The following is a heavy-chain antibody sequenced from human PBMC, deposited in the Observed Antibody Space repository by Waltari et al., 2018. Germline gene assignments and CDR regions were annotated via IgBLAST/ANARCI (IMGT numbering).Heavy chain of an antibody. CDR1: GFTFSNAW. D-gene: IGHD6-6*01. V-gene: IGHV4-38-2*01. CDR2: IYHSGST. J-gene: IGHJ4*02. CDR3: ARQGEQLVNDY. Sequence: VQLVESGGGLVKPGGSLRLSCAASGFTFSNAWMSWIRQPPGKGLDWIGSIYHSGSTYYNPSLKIRVTISVDTSKNQFSLKLSSVTAADTAVYYCARQGEQLVNDYWGQGTLVTVSS.